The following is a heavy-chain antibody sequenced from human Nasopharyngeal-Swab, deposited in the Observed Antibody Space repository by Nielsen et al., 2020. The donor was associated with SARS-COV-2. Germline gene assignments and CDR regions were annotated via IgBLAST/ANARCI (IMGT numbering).Heavy chain of an antibody. J-gene: IGHJ3*02. CDR1: GFSLSTSGMC. CDR2: IDWDDDK. CDR3: ARTLGRNYEERDAFDI. D-gene: IGHD1-7*01. Sequence: SGPTLVKPPQTLTLTCTFSGFSLSTSGMCVSWIRQPPGKALEWLARIDWDDDKYYSTSLKTRLTISKDTSKNQVVLTMTNMDPVDTATYYCARTLGRNYEERDAFDIWGQGTMVTVSS. V-gene: IGHV2-70*11.